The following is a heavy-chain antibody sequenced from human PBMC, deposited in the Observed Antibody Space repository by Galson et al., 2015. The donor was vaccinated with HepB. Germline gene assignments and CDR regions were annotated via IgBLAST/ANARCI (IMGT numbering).Heavy chain of an antibody. CDR3: ARDRGDYDSSGYYYGMDV. D-gene: IGHD3-22*01. CDR2: IYSGGST. V-gene: IGHV3-66*01. Sequence: SLRLSCAASGFTVSSNYMSWVRQAPGKGLEWVSVIYSGGSTYYADSVKGRFTISRDNSKNTLYLQMNSLRAEDTAVYYCARDRGDYDSSGYYYGMDVWGQGTTVTVSS. CDR1: GFTVSSNY. J-gene: IGHJ6*02.